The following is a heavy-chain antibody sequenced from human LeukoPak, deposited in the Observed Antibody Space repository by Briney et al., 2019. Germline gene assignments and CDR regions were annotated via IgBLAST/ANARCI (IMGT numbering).Heavy chain of an antibody. V-gene: IGHV3-53*01. D-gene: IGHD1-1*01. Sequence: PGGSLRLSCAASGFAVSSNYMTWVRQAPGQGLEWVSVIYPVDNTYYAASVKGRFTISTDNSKNTLYLQMNSLRAEDTAVYYCARSERPLDDAFDIWGQGAMDTVSS. CDR3: ARSERPLDDAFDI. J-gene: IGHJ3*02. CDR1: GFAVSSNY. CDR2: IYPVDNT.